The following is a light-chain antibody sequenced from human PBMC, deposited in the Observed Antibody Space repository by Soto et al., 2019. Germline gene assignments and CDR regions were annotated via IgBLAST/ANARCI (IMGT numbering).Light chain of an antibody. Sequence: EIVLTQSPATLSLSPGERVTLSCRASQSVINSLAWYQQKPGQPPRLLIYDVSNRATGIPARFSGSGSGTDFTLTITSLEPEDFAVYFCHQRYNWPRVTFGQGTRLEIK. CDR1: QSVINS. V-gene: IGKV3-11*01. J-gene: IGKJ5*01. CDR3: HQRYNWPRVT. CDR2: DVS.